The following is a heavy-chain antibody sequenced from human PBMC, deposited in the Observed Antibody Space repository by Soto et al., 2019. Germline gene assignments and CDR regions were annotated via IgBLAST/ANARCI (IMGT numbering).Heavy chain of an antibody. V-gene: IGHV3-23*01. Sequence: SLRLSCAASGFTFSSYAMSWVRQAPGKGLEWVSAISGSGGSTYYADSVKGRFTISRDNSKNTLYLQMNSLRAEDTAVYYCAKFLYSTTSGYYMDVWGKGTTVTVSS. J-gene: IGHJ6*03. CDR2: ISGSGGST. CDR3: AKFLYSTTSGYYMDV. CDR1: GFTFSSYA. D-gene: IGHD6-13*01.